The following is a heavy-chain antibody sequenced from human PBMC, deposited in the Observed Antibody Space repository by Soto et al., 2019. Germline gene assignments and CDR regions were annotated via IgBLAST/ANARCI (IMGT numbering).Heavy chain of an antibody. V-gene: IGHV4-34*01. CDR2: INHSGST. J-gene: IGHJ4*02. CDR3: ADMRGQWLPRD. CDR1: GGSFSGYY. Sequence: SETLSLTCAVYGGSFSGYYWTWIRQPPGTGLEWIGEINHSGSTNYNPSLKSRVTISVDTSKNQFSLKLTSVTAADTAVYYCADMRGQWLPRDWGQGILVTVS. D-gene: IGHD6-19*01.